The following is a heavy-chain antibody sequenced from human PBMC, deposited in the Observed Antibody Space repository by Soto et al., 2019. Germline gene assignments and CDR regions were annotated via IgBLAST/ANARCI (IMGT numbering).Heavy chain of an antibody. J-gene: IGHJ3*02. Sequence: GASVKVSCKVSGYTLTELSMHWVRQAPGKGLEWMGGFDPEDGETIYAQKFQGRVTMTEDTSTDTAYMELSSLRSEDTAVYYCARGHPGYCSGGSCYEPEDAFDIWGQGTMVTVSS. V-gene: IGHV1-24*01. CDR1: GYTLTELS. CDR2: FDPEDGET. D-gene: IGHD2-15*01. CDR3: ARGHPGYCSGGSCYEPEDAFDI.